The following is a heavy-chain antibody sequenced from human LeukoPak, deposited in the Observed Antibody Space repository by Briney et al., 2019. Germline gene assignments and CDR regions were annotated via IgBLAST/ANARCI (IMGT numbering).Heavy chain of an antibody. Sequence: SETLSLTCTVSAGSFSIYYWSWIRQPAGKGLEWIGHIYTSGSTNYNPSLKSRVTMSVDTSKNQFSLKLSSVTAADTAFYYCAREMLNGSGYFDYWGQGTLVTVSS. D-gene: IGHD3-3*01. CDR3: AREMLNGSGYFDY. CDR2: IYTSGST. V-gene: IGHV4-4*07. CDR1: AGSFSIYY. J-gene: IGHJ4*02.